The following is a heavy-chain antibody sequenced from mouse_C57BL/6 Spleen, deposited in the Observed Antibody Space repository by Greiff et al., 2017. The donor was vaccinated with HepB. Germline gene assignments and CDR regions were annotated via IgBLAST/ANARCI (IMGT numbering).Heavy chain of an antibody. CDR2: IWSGGST. J-gene: IGHJ4*01. D-gene: IGHD2-4*01. Sequence: QVQLQQSGPGLVQPSQSLSITCTVSGFSLTSYGVHWVRQPPGKGLEWLGVIWSGGSTDYNAAFISRLSISKDNSESQVFFKMNSLQADDTAIYYCAKKRDYDAGAMDYWGQGTSVTVSS. V-gene: IGHV2-4*01. CDR3: AKKRDYDAGAMDY. CDR1: GFSLTSYG.